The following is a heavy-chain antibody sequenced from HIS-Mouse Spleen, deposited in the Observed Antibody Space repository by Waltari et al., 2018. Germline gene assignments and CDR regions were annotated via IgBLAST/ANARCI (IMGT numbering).Heavy chain of an antibody. V-gene: IGHV4-39*07. CDR3: AREIPYSSSWYDWYFDL. D-gene: IGHD6-13*01. CDR2: IYYSGRT. J-gene: IGHJ2*01. CDR1: GGSISSSSYY. Sequence: QLQLQESGPGLVKPSETLSLTCTVSGGSISSSSYYWGWIRQPPGKGLEWIGSIYYSGRTYYSPSLRSHATISVDTSKNQFSLKLSSVTAADTAVYYCAREIPYSSSWYDWYFDLWGRGTLVTVSS.